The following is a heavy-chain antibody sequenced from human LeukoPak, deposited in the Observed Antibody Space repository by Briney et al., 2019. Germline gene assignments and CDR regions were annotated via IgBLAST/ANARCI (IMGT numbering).Heavy chain of an antibody. V-gene: IGHV4-34*01. CDR2: INHRGST. Sequence: SETLSLTCAVYGGSFSGYYWSWIRQPPGKGLEWIGEINHRGSTNYNPSLKSRVTISVDTSKNQFSLKLSSVTAADTAVYYCARRRVLLWFGELPFDYWGQGTLVTVSS. J-gene: IGHJ4*02. D-gene: IGHD3-10*01. CDR1: GGSFSGYY. CDR3: ARRRVLLWFGELPFDY.